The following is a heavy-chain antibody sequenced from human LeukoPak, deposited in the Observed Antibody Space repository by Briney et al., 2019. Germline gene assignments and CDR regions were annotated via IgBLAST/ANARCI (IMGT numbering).Heavy chain of an antibody. CDR2: ISGYNGKT. V-gene: IGHV1-18*01. CDR3: ARDDYGDYVSYFQH. Sequence: ASVKVSCKASGYTFTNYGISWVPQAPGQGPEWMGWISGYNGKTNYAQKFQGRVTMTTDTSTSTAYMELRSLRSDDTAVYYCARDDYGDYVSYFQHWGQGTLVIVSS. J-gene: IGHJ1*01. D-gene: IGHD4-17*01. CDR1: GYTFTNYG.